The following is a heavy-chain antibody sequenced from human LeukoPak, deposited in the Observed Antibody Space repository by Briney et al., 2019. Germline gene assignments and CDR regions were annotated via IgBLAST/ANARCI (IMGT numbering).Heavy chain of an antibody. CDR2: ISYDGSNK. V-gene: IGHV3-30-3*01. CDR3: ARTYYDSSGYHDY. D-gene: IGHD3-22*01. J-gene: IGHJ4*02. CDR1: GFTFSSYA. Sequence: PGGSLRLSCAASGFTFSSYAMHWVRQAPGKGLEWVAVISYDGSNKYYADSVKGRFTISRDNSKNTLYLQMNSLRAEDTAVYYCARTYYDSSGYHDYWGQGTLVIVSS.